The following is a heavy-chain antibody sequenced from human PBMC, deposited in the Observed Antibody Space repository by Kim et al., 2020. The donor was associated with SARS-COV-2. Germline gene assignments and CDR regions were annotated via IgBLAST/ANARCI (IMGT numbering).Heavy chain of an antibody. D-gene: IGHD2-15*01. CDR3: ARDLEVVVAATPGNLDY. CDR2: INPSGGST. CDR1: GYTFTSYY. J-gene: IGHJ4*02. V-gene: IGHV1-46*01. Sequence: ASVKVSCKASGYTFTSYYMHWVRQAPGQGLEWMGIINPSGGSTSYAQKFQGRVTMTRDTSTSTVYMELSSLRSEDTAVYYCARDLEVVVAATPGNLDYWGQGTLVTVSS.